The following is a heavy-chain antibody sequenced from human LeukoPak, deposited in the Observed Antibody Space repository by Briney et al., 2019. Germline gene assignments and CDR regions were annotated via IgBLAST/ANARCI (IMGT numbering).Heavy chain of an antibody. CDR2: INPNSGGT. D-gene: IGHD3-3*01. CDR3: ARLGLNSHYYDFWSGYYPYGMDV. CDR1: GYTFTGYY. V-gene: IGHV1-2*02. Sequence: EASVKVSCKASGYTFTGYYMHWVRQAPGQGLEWMGWINPNSGGTNYAQKFQGRVTMTRDTSISAAYMELSRLRSDDTAVYYCARLGLNSHYYDFWSGYYPYGMDVWGQGTTVTVPS. J-gene: IGHJ6*02.